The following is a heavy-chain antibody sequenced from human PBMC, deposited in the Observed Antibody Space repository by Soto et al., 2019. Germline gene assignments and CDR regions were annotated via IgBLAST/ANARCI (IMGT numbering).Heavy chain of an antibody. CDR2: ISSSSSYT. V-gene: IGHV3-11*06. Sequence: QVQLVESGGGLVKPGGSLRLSCAASGFTFSDYYMSWIRQAPGKGLEWVSYISSSSSYTNYADSVKGRFTISRDNAKNSLYLHMNSLRAEDTAVYYCARVGPGDCSCGRCYSWRAVDIWGQCTMVTV. J-gene: IGHJ3*02. D-gene: IGHD2-15*01. CDR3: ARVGPGDCSCGRCYSWRAVDI. CDR1: GFTFSDYY.